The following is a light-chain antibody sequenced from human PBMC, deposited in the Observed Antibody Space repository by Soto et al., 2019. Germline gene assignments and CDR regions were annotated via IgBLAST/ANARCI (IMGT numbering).Light chain of an antibody. V-gene: IGKV3-11*01. CDR2: DAS. CDR3: QQRSNWPPLT. CDR1: QSVSSY. J-gene: IGKJ4*01. Sequence: EIVLTQSPATLSLSPGERATLSCRASQSVSSYLAWYQQKPGQDPRLLIYDASNRATGIPARFSGSGSGTDFTLTISSLEPEDFEVYYCQQRSNWPPLTFGGGTKVEIK.